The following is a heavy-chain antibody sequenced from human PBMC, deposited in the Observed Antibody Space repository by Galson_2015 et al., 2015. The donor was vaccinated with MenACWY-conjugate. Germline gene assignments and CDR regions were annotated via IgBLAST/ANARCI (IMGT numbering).Heavy chain of an antibody. CDR1: GFTLSNYA. CDR2: ITYDGSNK. V-gene: IGHV3-30-3*01. D-gene: IGHD3-22*01. J-gene: IGHJ4*02. Sequence: SLRLSCAASGFTLSNYAMHWVRLAPGKGLVWVADITYDGSNKYYADSVKGRFTISRDKSKNTLYLQMNSLRAEDAAVYYCARVSGYYDSSGYWAQDFWGQGTLVTVSS. CDR3: ARVSGYYDSSGYWAQDF.